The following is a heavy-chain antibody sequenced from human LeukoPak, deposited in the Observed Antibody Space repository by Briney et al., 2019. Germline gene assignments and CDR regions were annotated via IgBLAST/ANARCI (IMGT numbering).Heavy chain of an antibody. CDR2: IYYSGGT. J-gene: IGHJ4*02. CDR1: GDSISSYY. V-gene: IGHV4-59*01. Sequence: PSETLSLTCTVSGDSISSYYWSCIRQPPGKGLEWIGYIYYSGGTDYNPSLKSRVTISVDTPKNQFSLKLSSVTAADTAVYYCARGGIAAAALVHLDYWGQGTLVTVSS. CDR3: ARGGIAAAALVHLDY. D-gene: IGHD6-13*01.